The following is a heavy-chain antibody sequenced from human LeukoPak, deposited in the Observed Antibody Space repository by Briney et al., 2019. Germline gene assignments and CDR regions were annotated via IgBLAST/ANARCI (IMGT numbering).Heavy chain of an antibody. J-gene: IGHJ4*02. V-gene: IGHV3-53*01. CDR2: LYSDDTT. Sequence: GGSLRLSCAASGFIVNSNYMNWVRQAPGKGLEWVSVLYSDDTTYYADSVKGRFATSRDNSENTLYLQMNSLRAEDTAVYYCAKATAATTYFDYWGQGTLVTVSS. CDR1: GFIVNSNY. CDR3: AKATAATTYFDY. D-gene: IGHD6-25*01.